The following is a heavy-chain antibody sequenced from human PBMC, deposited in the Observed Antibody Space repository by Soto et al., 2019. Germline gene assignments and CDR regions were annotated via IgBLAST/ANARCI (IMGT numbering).Heavy chain of an antibody. V-gene: IGHV4-4*07. D-gene: IGHD1-1*01. CDR3: ARESGENWTAEAH. J-gene: IGHJ1*01. CDR2: ITVNGIT. CDR1: GAYVSDFS. Sequence: QVQQLESGPGLVKPWDTLSLTCTVSGAYVSDFSLSWIRQPAGKGLEWIGRITVNGITQYPPSFRSRVTMSMDTSRNQFSVNLQYATAADAARYFCARESGENWTAEAHWGQGTLVTVSS.